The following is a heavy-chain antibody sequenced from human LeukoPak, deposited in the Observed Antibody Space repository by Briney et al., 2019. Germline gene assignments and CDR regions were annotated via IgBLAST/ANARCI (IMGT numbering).Heavy chain of an antibody. D-gene: IGHD6-19*01. CDR1: GYSISSGYY. J-gene: IGHJ4*02. CDR2: IYHSGST. Sequence: PSETLSLTCTVSGYSISSGYYWGWIRQPPGKGLEWIGTIYHSGSTYYNPSLKSRVTISVDTSKNQFSLKLSSVTAADTAVYYCARVPLGRAVAGPYYFDYWGQGTLVTVSS. V-gene: IGHV4-38-2*02. CDR3: ARVPLGRAVAGPYYFDY.